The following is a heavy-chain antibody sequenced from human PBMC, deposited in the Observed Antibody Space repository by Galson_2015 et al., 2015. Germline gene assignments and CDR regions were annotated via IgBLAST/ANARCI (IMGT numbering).Heavy chain of an antibody. V-gene: IGHV1-3*01. CDR2: INAGNGNT. Sequence: SVKVSCKASGYTFTSYAMHWVRQAPGQRLEWMGWINAGNGNTKYSQKFQGRVTITRDTSASTAYMELSSLRSEDTAVYYCARDGGSGWYRAEYFQHWGQGTLVTVSS. J-gene: IGHJ1*01. D-gene: IGHD6-19*01. CDR3: ARDGGSGWYRAEYFQH. CDR1: GYTFTSYA.